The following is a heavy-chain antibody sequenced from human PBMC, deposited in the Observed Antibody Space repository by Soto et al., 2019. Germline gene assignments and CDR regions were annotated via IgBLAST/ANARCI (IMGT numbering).Heavy chain of an antibody. V-gene: IGHV3-74*01. D-gene: IGHD3-9*01. CDR2: INSDGSST. J-gene: IGHJ3*02. CDR1: GFTFSSYW. Sequence: GGSPRLSCAASGFTFSSYWMHWVRQAPGKGLVWVSRINSDGSSTSYADSVKGRFTISRDNAKNTLYLQMNSLRAEDTAVYYCARDDVVLRYFDWDGYAFDIWGQGTMVTVSS. CDR3: ARDDVVLRYFDWDGYAFDI.